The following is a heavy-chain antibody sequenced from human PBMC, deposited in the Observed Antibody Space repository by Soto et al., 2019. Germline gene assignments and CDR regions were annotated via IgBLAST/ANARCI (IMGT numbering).Heavy chain of an antibody. Sequence: PSETLSLTCTVSGGSISSGGYYWSWIRQHPGKGLERIGYIYYSGSTYYNPSLKIRVTISVDTSKNQFSLKLSSVTAADTAVYYCARFSGGSYNPSYFYYGMDVWGQGTTVTVSS. D-gene: IGHD2-15*01. V-gene: IGHV4-31*02. CDR2: IYYSGST. J-gene: IGHJ6*02. CDR3: ARFSGGSYNPSYFYYGMDV. CDR1: GGSISSGGYY.